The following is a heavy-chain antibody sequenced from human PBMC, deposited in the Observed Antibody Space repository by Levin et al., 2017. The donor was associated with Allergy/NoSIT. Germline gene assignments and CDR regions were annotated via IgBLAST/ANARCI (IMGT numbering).Heavy chain of an antibody. CDR2: IYYSGST. CDR3: ARYNDYGDYGEATYYYYGMDV. Sequence: ESLKISCTVSGGSISSSSYYWGWIRQPPGKGLEWIGSIYYSGSTYYNPSLKSRVTISVDTSKNQFSLKLSSVTAADTAVYYCARYNDYGDYGEATYYYYGMDVWGQGTTVTVSS. V-gene: IGHV4-39*01. D-gene: IGHD4-17*01. J-gene: IGHJ6*02. CDR1: GGSISSSSYY.